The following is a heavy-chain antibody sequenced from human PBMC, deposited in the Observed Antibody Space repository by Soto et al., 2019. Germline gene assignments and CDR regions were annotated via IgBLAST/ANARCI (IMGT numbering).Heavy chain of an antibody. D-gene: IGHD3-22*01. J-gene: IGHJ4*02. CDR2: ISAYNANT. CDR3: ERRGSGYFWEYFDY. CDR1: GYTFSTYG. Sequence: QVQLVQSGAEVKEPGASVKVSCKTSGYTFSTYGLTWVRQAPGQGLEWMGWISAYNANTNYAKKVQGRVTMTTDTATSTAYMTLRSMRSDDTAVYYCERRGSGYFWEYFDYWGQGTLVTVSS. V-gene: IGHV1-18*01.